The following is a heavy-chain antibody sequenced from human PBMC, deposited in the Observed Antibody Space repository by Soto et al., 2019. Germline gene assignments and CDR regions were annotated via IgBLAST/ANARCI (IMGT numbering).Heavy chain of an antibody. CDR3: ATPHYDFWSGYPVRRNWFDP. CDR1: GGSISSSSYY. V-gene: IGHV4-39*01. CDR2: IYYSGRT. Sequence: QLQLQESGPGLVKPSETLSLTCTVSGGSISSSSYYWGWIRQPPGKGLEWIGSIYYSGRTYYNPSLKSRVTVSVDPSKSQFSLKLSSVTAADTAVYYCATPHYDFWSGYPVRRNWFDPWGQGTLVTVSS. D-gene: IGHD3-3*01. J-gene: IGHJ5*02.